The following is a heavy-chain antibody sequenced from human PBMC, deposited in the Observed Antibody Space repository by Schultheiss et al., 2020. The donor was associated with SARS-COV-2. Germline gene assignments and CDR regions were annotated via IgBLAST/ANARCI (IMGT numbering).Heavy chain of an antibody. J-gene: IGHJ6*02. CDR2: INPNSGGT. D-gene: IGHD6-13*01. CDR1: GYTFTASN. Sequence: ASVKVSCQASGYTFTASNMQWVRQAPGQGLEWMGWINPNSGGTNYAQKLQGRVTMTTDTSTSTAYMELSRLRSDDTAVYYCARAAAGMGYYYYYGMDVWGQGTTVTVSS. V-gene: IGHV1-2*02. CDR3: ARAAAGMGYYYYYGMDV.